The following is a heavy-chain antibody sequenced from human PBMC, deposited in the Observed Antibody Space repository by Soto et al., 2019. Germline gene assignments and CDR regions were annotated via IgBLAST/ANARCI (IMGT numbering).Heavy chain of an antibody. CDR2: FYSGST. CDR3: ATTRGIAVGGSFEH. D-gene: IGHD6-13*01. Sequence: PSETLSLTCIVSGASISSRSSYWGWIRQPPGKGLEWVGTFYSGSTYNNPSLKSRVTISVDTSKNQFSLKLSSVAAEDTAIYYCATTRGIAVGGSFEHWGQGTLVTVSS. J-gene: IGHJ5*02. V-gene: IGHV4-39*01. CDR1: GASISSRSSY.